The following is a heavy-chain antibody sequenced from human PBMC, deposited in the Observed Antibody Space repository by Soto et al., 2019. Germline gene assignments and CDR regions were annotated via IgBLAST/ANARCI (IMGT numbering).Heavy chain of an antibody. D-gene: IGHD3-10*01. CDR2: IIPIFGTA. J-gene: IGHJ4*02. CDR1: GGTFGIYA. V-gene: IGHV1-69*13. Sequence: GASVKVSCKASGGTFGIYAISCVLQAPGQGLEWMGGIIPIFGTANYAQKFQGRVTITADESTSTAYMELSSLRHEDAAVYYCARSRSGAVADSFDFWGQGTLVTVSS. CDR3: ARSRSGAVADSFDF.